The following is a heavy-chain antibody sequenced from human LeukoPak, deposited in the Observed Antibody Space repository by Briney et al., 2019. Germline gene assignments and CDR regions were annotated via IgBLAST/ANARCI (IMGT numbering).Heavy chain of an antibody. CDR3: VRSAFHAGSGNYCDY. D-gene: IGHD3-22*01. CDR2: IDNAGSIT. J-gene: IGHJ4*02. CDR1: GFTFSNYW. V-gene: IGHV3-74*03. Sequence: PGGSLRLSCAASGFTFSNYWIHWVRQAPGKGLVWVSRIDNAGSITTYADSVKGRFTISRDNAENTLYLQMNSLRVEDTAVYYCVRSAFHAGSGNYCDYWGQGTLVTVPS.